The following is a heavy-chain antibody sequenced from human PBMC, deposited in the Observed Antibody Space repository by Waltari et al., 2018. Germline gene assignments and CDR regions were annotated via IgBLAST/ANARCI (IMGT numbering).Heavy chain of an antibody. CDR1: GGSIHNYF. J-gene: IGHJ5*02. CDR3: ARAEVGSYYRWFDP. V-gene: IGHV4-59*01. D-gene: IGHD1-26*01. Sequence: QEQLRESGPGLVKPSETLSRTCPVSGGSIHNYFWGGIRQPPGKGLAWIGAIYYSGGSITDNPSLERRVTLSVDTSTNHFSLKLNSVTSADTAMYYGARAEVGSYYRWFDPWGQGTLVTVSS. CDR2: IYYSGGSI.